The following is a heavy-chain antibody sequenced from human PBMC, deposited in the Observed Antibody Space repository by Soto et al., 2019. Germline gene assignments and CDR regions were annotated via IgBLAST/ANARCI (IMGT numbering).Heavy chain of an antibody. CDR2: INPHSGDT. J-gene: IGHJ6*02. Sequence: ASVKVSCKASGYTFTGYYMHWIRQAPGQGLEWLGWINPHSGDTNFAQKFQDRVSMTSDSSISTAYMGLSRLTSDDTAVYFCAILNLASSGMILYYSYGVDVWGQGTTVTVSS. CDR1: GYTFTGYY. CDR3: AILNLASSGMILYYSYGVDV. D-gene: IGHD2-15*01. V-gene: IGHV1-2*02.